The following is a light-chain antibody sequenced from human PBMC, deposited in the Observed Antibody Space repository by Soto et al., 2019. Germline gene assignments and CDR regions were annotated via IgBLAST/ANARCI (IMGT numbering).Light chain of an antibody. Sequence: EIVLTQSPGTLSLSPGARAILSCRARQSVSSSYLVWYQQKPGQAPRLLIYGASNRATGIPPRFSGSGSGTDFTLTISSLEPEDSAVYYCQQCHMWPITFGQGTRLEIK. CDR1: QSVSSSY. V-gene: IGKV3-20*01. CDR2: GAS. J-gene: IGKJ5*01. CDR3: QQCHMWPIT.